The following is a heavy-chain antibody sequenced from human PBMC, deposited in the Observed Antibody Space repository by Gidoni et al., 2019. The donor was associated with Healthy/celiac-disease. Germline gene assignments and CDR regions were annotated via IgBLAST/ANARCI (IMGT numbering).Heavy chain of an antibody. CDR3: ARGPGRYYGSGSYYNGVFGY. CDR1: SFSGYY. CDR2: INHSGST. Sequence: SFSGYYWSWIRQPPGKGLEWIGEINHSGSTNYNPSLKSRVTISVDTSKNQFSLKLSSVTAADTAVYYCARGPGRYYGSGSYYNGVFGYWGQGTLVTVSS. D-gene: IGHD3-10*01. V-gene: IGHV4-34*01. J-gene: IGHJ4*02.